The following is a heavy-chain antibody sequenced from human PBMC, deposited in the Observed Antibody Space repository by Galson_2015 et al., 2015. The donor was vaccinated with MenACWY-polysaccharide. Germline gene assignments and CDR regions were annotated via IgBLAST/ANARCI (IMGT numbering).Heavy chain of an antibody. Sequence: SVKVSCKASGGTFSSYAISWVRQAPGQGLEWMGGIIPIFGTANYAQKFQGRVTITADESTSTAYMELSRLRSDDTAVYYCAREALYYYGSGPRETYYYYGMDVWGQGTTVTVSS. CDR3: AREALYYYGSGPRETYYYYGMDV. V-gene: IGHV1-69*13. CDR1: GGTFSSYA. D-gene: IGHD3-10*01. J-gene: IGHJ6*02. CDR2: IIPIFGTA.